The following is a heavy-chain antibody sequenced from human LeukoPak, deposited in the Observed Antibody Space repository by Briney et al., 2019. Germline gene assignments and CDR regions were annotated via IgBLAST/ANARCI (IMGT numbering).Heavy chain of an antibody. V-gene: IGHV3-23*01. CDR1: GFTVSSNY. J-gene: IGHJ3*02. CDR3: AKEGHYVDAFDI. D-gene: IGHD3-10*02. CDR2: ISGSGGST. Sequence: GGSLRLSCAASGFTVSSNYMSWVRQAPGKGLEWVSAISGSGGSTYYADSVKGRFTISRDNSKNTLYLQMNSLRAEDTAVYYCAKEGHYVDAFDIWGQGTMVTVSS.